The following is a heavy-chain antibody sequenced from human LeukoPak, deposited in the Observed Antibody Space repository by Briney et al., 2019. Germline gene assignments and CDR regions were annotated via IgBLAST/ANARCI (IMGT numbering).Heavy chain of an antibody. CDR2: IYHSGST. V-gene: IGHV4-59*01. CDR1: GGSISSYY. J-gene: IGHJ4*02. Sequence: SETLSLTCTVSGGSISSYYWSWIRQPPGKGLEWIGYIYHSGSTNYNPSLKSRVTISVDTSKNQFSLKLSSVTAADTVVYYCARTYYYDSSGYYYPGVYYFDYWGQGTLVTVSS. D-gene: IGHD3-22*01. CDR3: ARTYYYDSSGYYYPGVYYFDY.